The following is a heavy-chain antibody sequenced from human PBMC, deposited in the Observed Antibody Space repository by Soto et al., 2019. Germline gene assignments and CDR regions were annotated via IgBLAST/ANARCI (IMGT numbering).Heavy chain of an antibody. CDR1: GFTFSSYS. Sequence: EVQLVESGGGLVQPGGSLRLSCAASGFTFSSYSMSWVRQAPGKGLEWVANINKNGGEKYYVDSVKGRFTISRDNAKNPLYLQMTSLRAEATAVYYCARPWDTAMVSTWNYWGQGTLVTVSS. V-gene: IGHV3-7*03. J-gene: IGHJ4*02. CDR3: ARPWDTAMVSTWNY. D-gene: IGHD5-18*01. CDR2: INKNGGEK.